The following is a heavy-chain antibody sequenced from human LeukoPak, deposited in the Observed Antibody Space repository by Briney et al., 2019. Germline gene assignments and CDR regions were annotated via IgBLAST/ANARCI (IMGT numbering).Heavy chain of an antibody. J-gene: IGHJ4*02. CDR1: GGTFSSYA. Sequence: SVKVSCMASGGTFSSYAFSWVRQAPGQGLEWMGRIIPIFGTANYAQKFQGRVTITTDESTSTAYMELSSLRSEDTAVYYCARRAYCGGDCYPAFEDWGQGTLVTVSS. D-gene: IGHD2-21*02. V-gene: IGHV1-69*05. CDR3: ARRAYCGGDCYPAFED. CDR2: IIPIFGTA.